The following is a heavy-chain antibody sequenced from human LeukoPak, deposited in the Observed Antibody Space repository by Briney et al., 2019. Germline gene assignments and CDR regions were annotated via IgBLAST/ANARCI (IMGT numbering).Heavy chain of an antibody. CDR2: IYGSDDKT. J-gene: IGHJ5*02. CDR3: AKTQGYYDA. V-gene: IGHV3-23*01. Sequence: PGGSLRLSCVASGFTFSNYTMSWVRQAPGKGLELVSGIYGSDDKTVYGDAVRGRFTISRDNSKNTLYLQMNSLRADDTAVYYCAKTQGYYDAWGQGALVTVSS. CDR1: GFTFSNYT. D-gene: IGHD2-15*01.